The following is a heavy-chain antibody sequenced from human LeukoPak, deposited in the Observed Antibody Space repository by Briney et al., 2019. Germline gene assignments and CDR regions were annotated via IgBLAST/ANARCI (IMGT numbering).Heavy chain of an antibody. Sequence: PGGSLRLSCAASGFTFSNAWMSWIRQPPGKGLELVGRIKRKTDGGTTDYAAPVKGRFTISRDDSKNTLYLQMNSLKTEDTAVYYCTTIAEYHYYYYYGMDVWGQGTTVTVSS. J-gene: IGHJ6*02. V-gene: IGHV3-15*01. CDR3: TTIAEYHYYYYYGMDV. CDR2: IKRKTDGGTT. CDR1: GFTFSNAW. D-gene: IGHD1-14*01.